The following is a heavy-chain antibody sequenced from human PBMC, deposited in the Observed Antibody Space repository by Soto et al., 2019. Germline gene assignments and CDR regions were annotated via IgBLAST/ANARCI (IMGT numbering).Heavy chain of an antibody. J-gene: IGHJ4*02. V-gene: IGHV4-39*02. Sequence: SETLSLTCSVSGGSINSNNYYCAWVGQPPWKGLAWISSVYYDGSTYYNPSLKSRVTISVNASKDRFSLQLRSATAADTAVYYCAKVVVAATRPTDSESWGQGTLVNVSS. CDR2: VYYDGST. D-gene: IGHD2-15*01. CDR3: AKVVVAATRPTDSES. CDR1: GGSINSNNYY.